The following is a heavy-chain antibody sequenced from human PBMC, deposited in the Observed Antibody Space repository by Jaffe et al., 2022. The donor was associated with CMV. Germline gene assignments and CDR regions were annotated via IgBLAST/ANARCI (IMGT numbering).Heavy chain of an antibody. CDR1: GGSISSSSYY. CDR3: ARRYDFWSGYPNWFDP. Sequence: QLQLQESGPGLVKPSETLSLTCTVSGGSISSSSYYWGWIRQPPGKGLEWIGSIYYSGSTYYNPSLKSRVTISVDTSKNQFSLKLSSVTAADTAVYYCARRYDFWSGYPNWFDPWGQGTLVTVSS. D-gene: IGHD3-3*01. J-gene: IGHJ5*02. V-gene: IGHV4-39*01. CDR2: IYYSGST.